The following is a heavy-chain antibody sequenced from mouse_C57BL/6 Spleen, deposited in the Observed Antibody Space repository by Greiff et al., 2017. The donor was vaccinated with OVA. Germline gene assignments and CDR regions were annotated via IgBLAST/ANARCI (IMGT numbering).Heavy chain of an antibody. D-gene: IGHD2-3*01. Sequence: QVHVKQSGAELARPAASVKLSCKASGYTFTSYGISWVKQRTGQGLEWIGEIYPRSGNTYYNEKFKGKATLTADKSSSTAYMELRSLTSEDSAVYFCARGGIYDGYLDYWGQGTTLTVSS. CDR3: ARGGIYDGYLDY. CDR2: IYPRSGNT. J-gene: IGHJ2*01. V-gene: IGHV1-81*01. CDR1: GYTFTSYG.